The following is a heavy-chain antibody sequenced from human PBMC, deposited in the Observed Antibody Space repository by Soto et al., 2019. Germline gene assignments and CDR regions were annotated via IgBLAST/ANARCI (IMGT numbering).Heavy chain of an antibody. CDR2: ISAYNGNT. V-gene: IGHV1-18*01. Sequence: ASVKVSCKASGYTFTSYGISWVRQAPGQGLEWMGWISAYNGNTNYAQKLQGRVTMTTDTSTSTAYMELRSLRSDDTAVYYCARDIVATDHYYYYYGMDVWGQGTTVTVSS. CDR1: GYTFTSYG. J-gene: IGHJ6*02. D-gene: IGHD5-12*01. CDR3: ARDIVATDHYYYYYGMDV.